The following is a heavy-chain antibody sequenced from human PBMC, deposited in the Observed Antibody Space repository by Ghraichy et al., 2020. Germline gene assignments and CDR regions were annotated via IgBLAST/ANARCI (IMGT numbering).Heavy chain of an antibody. CDR2: IYYSGST. J-gene: IGHJ6*03. V-gene: IGHV4-59*01. CDR3: ARVLYGGKGWVDFFYYMDV. D-gene: IGHD4-23*01. Sequence: SETLSLTCTVSGGSISSYYWSWIRQPPGKGLEWIGYIYYSGSTNYNPSLKSRVTISVDTSKNQFSLKLSSVTAADTAVYYCARVLYGGKGWVDFFYYMDVSGKGTTVTVSS. CDR1: GGSISSYY.